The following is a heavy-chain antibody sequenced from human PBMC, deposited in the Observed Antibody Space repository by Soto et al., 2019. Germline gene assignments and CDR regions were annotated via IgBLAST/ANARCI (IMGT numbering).Heavy chain of an antibody. V-gene: IGHV4-59*01. CDR3: ARQPAEGDYGYYFEY. D-gene: IGHD4-17*01. Sequence: QVQLLESGPGLVNPSQTLSLSCTVSGVSISPYYWSWLRQSPGKGLEWLGYIFYSGTADYNPSLQNRVTLAVDRSTNRISLELTSVTAAASAVYYCARQPAEGDYGYYFEYWGPGIQVTVSS. CDR1: GVSISPYY. J-gene: IGHJ4*02. CDR2: IFYSGTA.